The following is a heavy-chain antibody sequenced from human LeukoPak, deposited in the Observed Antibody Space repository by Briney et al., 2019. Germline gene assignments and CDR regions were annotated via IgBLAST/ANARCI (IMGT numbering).Heavy chain of an antibody. V-gene: IGHV3-33*01. Sequence: GGSLRLSCAASGFTFSSYGIHWVRQAPGKGLEWVAVIWYDGSDKYYADSVKGRFTISRDNSKNTLYLQMNSLRAEDTAVYYCARANRGLWGQGTLVTVSS. D-gene: IGHD3-10*01. CDR3: ARANRGL. CDR2: IWYDGSDK. J-gene: IGHJ4*02. CDR1: GFTFSSYG.